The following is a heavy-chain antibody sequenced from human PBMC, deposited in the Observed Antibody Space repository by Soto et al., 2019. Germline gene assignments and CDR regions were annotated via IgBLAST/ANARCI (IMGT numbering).Heavy chain of an antibody. Sequence: SETLSLTCTVSGGSISSYYWSWIRQPPGKGLEWIGYIYYSGSTNYNPSLKSRVTISVDTSKNQFSLKLSSVTAADTAVYYCASHNHYSRVIDYFDYWGQGTLVTVSS. J-gene: IGHJ4*02. V-gene: IGHV4-59*01. CDR3: ASHNHYSRVIDYFDY. CDR1: GGSISSYY. D-gene: IGHD6-13*01. CDR2: IYYSGST.